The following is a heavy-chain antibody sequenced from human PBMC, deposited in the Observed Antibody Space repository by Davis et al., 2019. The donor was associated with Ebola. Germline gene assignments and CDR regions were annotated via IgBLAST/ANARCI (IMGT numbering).Heavy chain of an antibody. CDR2: ISYDGIEI. Sequence: GGSLRLSCEASGFNFGAYGMHWVRQAPGKGLEWVSFISYDGIEIYYGDPVKGRFTISRDNSRRTLYLQMNNLRVEDTAIYYCAKLHFWSVPGGGNSGGGSWGQGTLVTVSS. V-gene: IGHV3-30*02. D-gene: IGHD3-3*02. CDR1: GFNFGAYG. CDR3: AKLHFWSVPGGGNSGGGS. J-gene: IGHJ1*01.